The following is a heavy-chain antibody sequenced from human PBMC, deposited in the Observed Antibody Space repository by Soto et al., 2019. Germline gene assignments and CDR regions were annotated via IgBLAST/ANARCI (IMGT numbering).Heavy chain of an antibody. CDR2: ISAYNGNT. CDR3: ARDPSYGPHTQGPEYFQH. V-gene: IGHV1-18*01. J-gene: IGHJ1*01. Sequence: ASVKVSCKASGYTFTSYGISWLRQAPGQGLEWMGWISAYNGNTNYAQKLQGRVTMTTDTSTSTAYMELRSLRSDDTAVYYCARDPSYGPHTQGPEYFQHWGQGTLVTVSS. D-gene: IGHD4-17*01. CDR1: GYTFTSYG.